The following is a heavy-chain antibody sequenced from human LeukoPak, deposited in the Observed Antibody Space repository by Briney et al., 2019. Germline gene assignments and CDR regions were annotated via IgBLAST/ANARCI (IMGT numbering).Heavy chain of an antibody. CDR3: ATQRTDSSSWY. Sequence: GASVKVSCKASGYTFTDYYMHWVQQAPGKGLEWMGRVDPEDGETIYAEKFQGRVTITADTSTDTAYMELSSLRSEDTAVYYCATQRTDSSSWYWGQGTLVTVSS. V-gene: IGHV1-69-2*01. J-gene: IGHJ4*02. D-gene: IGHD6-13*01. CDR1: GYTFTDYY. CDR2: VDPEDGET.